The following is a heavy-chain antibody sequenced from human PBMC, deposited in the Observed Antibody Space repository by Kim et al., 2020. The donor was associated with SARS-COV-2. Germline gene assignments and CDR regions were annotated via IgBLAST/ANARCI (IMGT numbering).Heavy chain of an antibody. V-gene: IGHV1-69*13. CDR3: ASAHKVVVTAIYDAFDI. CDR1: GGTFSSYA. D-gene: IGHD2-21*02. CDR2: IIPIFGTA. J-gene: IGHJ3*02. Sequence: SVKVSCKASGGTFSSYAISWVRQAPGQGLEWMGGIIPIFGTANYAQKFQGRVTITADESTSTAYMELSSLRSEDTAVYYCASAHKVVVTAIYDAFDIWGQGTMVTVSS.